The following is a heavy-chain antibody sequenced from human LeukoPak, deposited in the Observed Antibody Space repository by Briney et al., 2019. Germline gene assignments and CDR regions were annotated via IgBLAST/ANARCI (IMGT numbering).Heavy chain of an antibody. V-gene: IGHV4-59*01. CDR3: ARDHGSYSSGWNYFDY. D-gene: IGHD6-19*01. Sequence: SETLSLTCTVSGGSISSYYWSWIRQPPGKGLGWIGYIYYSGSTNYNPSLKSRVTISVDTSKNQFSLKLSSVTAADTAVYYCARDHGSYSSGWNYFDYWGQGTLVTVSS. CDR2: IYYSGST. CDR1: GGSISSYY. J-gene: IGHJ4*02.